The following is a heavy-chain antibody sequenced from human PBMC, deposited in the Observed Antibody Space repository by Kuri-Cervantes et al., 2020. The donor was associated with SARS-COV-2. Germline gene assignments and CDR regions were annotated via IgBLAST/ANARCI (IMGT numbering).Heavy chain of an antibody. J-gene: IGHJ4*02. D-gene: IGHD3-3*01. V-gene: IGHV1-2*02. CDR3: ARGTGSYYDFWSGSNFDY. CDR1: GGTFSSYA. Sequence: ASVKVSCKASGGTFSSYAISWVRQAPGQGLEWMGWINPNSGGTNYAQKFQGRVTMTRDTSISTAYMELSRLRSDDTAVYYCARGTGSYYDFWSGSNFDYWGQGTLVTVSS. CDR2: INPNSGGT.